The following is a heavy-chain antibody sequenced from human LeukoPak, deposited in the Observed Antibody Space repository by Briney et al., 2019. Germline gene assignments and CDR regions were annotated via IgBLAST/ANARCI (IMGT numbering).Heavy chain of an antibody. J-gene: IGHJ4*02. Sequence: ASVKVSCKASGYAFTSYGISWVRQAPGQGLEWMGWISAYNGNTNYAQKLQGRVTMTTDTSTSTAYMELRSLRSDDTAVYYCARGPARDGYNKFDYWGQGTLVTVSS. CDR3: ARGPARDGYNKFDY. CDR1: GYAFTSYG. CDR2: ISAYNGNT. D-gene: IGHD5-24*01. V-gene: IGHV1-18*01.